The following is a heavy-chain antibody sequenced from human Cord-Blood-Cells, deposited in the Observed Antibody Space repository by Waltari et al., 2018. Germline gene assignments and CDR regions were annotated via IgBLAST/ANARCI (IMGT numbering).Heavy chain of an antibody. Sequence: EVQLVESGGGLAKPGGSLGISWAAYGLPLSSHSMTGVRQAPGRGLDWVSSISSSSSYIYYADSVKGRFTISRDNAKNSLYLQMNSLRAEDTAVYYCASILGIPGGYWGQGTLVTVSS. J-gene: IGHJ4*02. CDR1: GLPLSSHS. D-gene: IGHD7-27*01. CDR2: ISSSSSYI. CDR3: ASILGIPGGY. V-gene: IGHV3-21*01.